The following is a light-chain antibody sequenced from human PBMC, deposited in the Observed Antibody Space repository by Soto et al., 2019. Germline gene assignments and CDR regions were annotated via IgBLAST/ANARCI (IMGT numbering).Light chain of an antibody. J-gene: IGKJ3*01. Sequence: EIVLTQSPATLSLSPGERATLSCRASQSVSSYLAWYQQKPGQAPRLLISDASNRATGIPARFSGSGSGTDFTLTISSLEPEDFAVYYCQQSSNWPGVFTFGPGTKVDIK. CDR3: QQSSNWPGVFT. CDR1: QSVSSY. CDR2: DAS. V-gene: IGKV3-11*01.